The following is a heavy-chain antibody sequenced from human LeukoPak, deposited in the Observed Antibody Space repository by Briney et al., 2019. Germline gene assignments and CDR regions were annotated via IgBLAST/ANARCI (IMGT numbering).Heavy chain of an antibody. Sequence: GGSLRLSCAASGFTFSTYAMSWVRQAPGKGLEWVSTISGSGATTYYADSVKGRFTTSRDNSKNTLYLQMNSLRAEDTAIYYCSKGERYGDYALGYRGQGILVTVSS. V-gene: IGHV3-23*01. CDR1: GFTFSTYA. J-gene: IGHJ4*02. D-gene: IGHD4-17*01. CDR2: ISGSGATT. CDR3: SKGERYGDYALGY.